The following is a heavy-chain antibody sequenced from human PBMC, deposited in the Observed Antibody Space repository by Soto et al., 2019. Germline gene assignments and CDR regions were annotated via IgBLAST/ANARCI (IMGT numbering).Heavy chain of an antibody. Sequence: EESRKMSCKGSGYSSTSYWNGWVRQMPGKGLEWMGIIYPSDSDTRYSPSFEGQVTISADKSISTAYLQWSSLKASDTAMYYCARRLMNTAMAPFDFWSQGTLVTVSS. D-gene: IGHD5-18*01. V-gene: IGHV5-51*01. J-gene: IGHJ4*02. CDR1: GYSSTSYW. CDR3: ARRLMNTAMAPFDF. CDR2: IYPSDSDT.